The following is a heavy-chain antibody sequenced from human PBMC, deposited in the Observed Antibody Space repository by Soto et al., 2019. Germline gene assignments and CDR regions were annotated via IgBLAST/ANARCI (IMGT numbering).Heavy chain of an antibody. V-gene: IGHV1-18*01. J-gene: IGHJ6*02. Sequence: QVQLVQSGAEVKKPGASVKVSCKASGYTFTSYGISWVRQAPGQGLEWMGWFSAYNGNTNYAQKLQGRAPMTTYTSTSTAYMELRSLRSDDTAVYYCASNSLDYYGSGNTNYYAIDVWGPGTTVTVSS. CDR2: FSAYNGNT. CDR1: GYTFTSYG. CDR3: ASNSLDYYGSGNTNYYAIDV. D-gene: IGHD3-10*01.